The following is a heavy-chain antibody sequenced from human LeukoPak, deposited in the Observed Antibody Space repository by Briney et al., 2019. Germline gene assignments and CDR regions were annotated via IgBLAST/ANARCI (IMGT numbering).Heavy chain of an antibody. J-gene: IGHJ6*03. CDR1: GVSFSGYY. D-gene: IGHD6-6*01. CDR3: ARGGFSLRQLVGIGRGLYYYYYMDV. CDR2: INHNGST. V-gene: IGHV4-34*01. Sequence: ETLSLTCAVYGVSFSGYYWSWIRQPPGKGLEWIGEINHNGSTNYNPSPKSRVTISVDTSQNPFSLKLSSVTAADTAVYYCARGGFSLRQLVGIGRGLYYYYYMDVWGKGTTVTVSS.